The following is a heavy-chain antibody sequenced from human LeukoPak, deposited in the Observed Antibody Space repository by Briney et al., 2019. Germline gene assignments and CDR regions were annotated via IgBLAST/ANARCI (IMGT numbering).Heavy chain of an antibody. V-gene: IGHV4-61*02. Sequence: TLSLTCTVSGGSISSRRYYWSWIRQPAGKGLEWIGRIYTSGSTNYNPSLKSRVTMSVDTSKNQFSLKLSSVTAADTAIYSCAKNGDRGAYCSGGSCYPYYYQNMDVWGKGTTVTISS. J-gene: IGHJ6*03. CDR3: AKNGDRGAYCSGGSCYPYYYQNMDV. CDR2: IYTSGST. D-gene: IGHD2-15*01. CDR1: GGSISSRRYY.